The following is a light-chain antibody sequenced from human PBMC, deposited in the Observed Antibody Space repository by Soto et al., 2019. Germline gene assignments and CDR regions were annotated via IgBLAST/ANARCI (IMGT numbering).Light chain of an antibody. CDR1: QGISKH. Sequence: IHVSQSPSSLSASLGRRVITTCRASQGISKHLGWHRQKPRQAPKVLTSDATAMQRGVSSRFSGRGFRTEFSLTINSLQPDDSGSYYSHYTRTFGQGTKVDI. V-gene: IGKV1-9*01. CDR2: DAT. CDR3: HYTRT. J-gene: IGKJ1*01.